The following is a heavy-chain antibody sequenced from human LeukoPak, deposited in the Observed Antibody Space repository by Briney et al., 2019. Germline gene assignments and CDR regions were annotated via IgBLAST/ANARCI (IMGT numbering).Heavy chain of an antibody. CDR1: GFTFSRYW. Sequence: GGSLRLSCTASGFTFSRYWMSWVRQVPGKGPEFVANIKEDGSEKSYVDFVKGRFTISRDNVKNSVSLQMNSLRVEDTAVYYCARDPGYSESDVWGQGIMVIVSS. CDR2: IKEDGSEK. CDR3: ARDPGYSESDV. V-gene: IGHV3-7*03. D-gene: IGHD4-11*01. J-gene: IGHJ3*01.